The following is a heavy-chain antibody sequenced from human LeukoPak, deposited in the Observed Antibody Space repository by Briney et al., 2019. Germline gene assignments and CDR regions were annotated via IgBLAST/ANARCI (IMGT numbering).Heavy chain of an antibody. CDR1: GYSISSGYY. J-gene: IGHJ5*02. V-gene: IGHV4-38-2*02. D-gene: IGHD2-15*01. CDR3: ARDCGLGRFEVVVAVTAFVWFDP. CDR2: IYHSGST. Sequence: SETLSLTCAVSGYSISSGYYWGWIRQPPGKGLEWIGSIYHSGSTYYNPSLKSRVTISVDTSTNQFSMNLRPVTAPGTPVHSCARDCGLGRFEVVVAVTAFVWFDPWGQGTLVTVSS.